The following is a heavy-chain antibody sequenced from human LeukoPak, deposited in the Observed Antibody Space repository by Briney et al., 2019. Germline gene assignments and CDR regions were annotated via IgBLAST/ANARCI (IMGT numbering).Heavy chain of an antibody. D-gene: IGHD3-22*01. Sequence: ASVKVSCKASGYTFTGYYMHWVRQAPGQGLEWMGWINPNRDATKYAQNFQGRVTMTRDTSISTVHMELSSLRSDDTAVYYCARDPFNYYDSSGYYYYYGMDVWGQGTTVTVSS. V-gene: IGHV1-2*02. CDR1: GYTFTGYY. CDR3: ARDPFNYYDSSGYYYYYGMDV. J-gene: IGHJ6*02. CDR2: INPNRDAT.